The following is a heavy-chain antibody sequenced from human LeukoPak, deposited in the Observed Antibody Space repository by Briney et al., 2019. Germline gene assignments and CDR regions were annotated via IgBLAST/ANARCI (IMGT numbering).Heavy chain of an antibody. CDR3: ARDGDGRINFDY. V-gene: IGHV1-2*02. D-gene: IGHD5-24*01. Sequence: ASVKVSCKASGYTFTGYYMHWVRQAPGQGLEWMAWINPHSGGTNYAPKFQGRITLTRDTSISTDYMELSSLTSDDTTVYYCARDGDGRINFDYWGQGTLVTVSS. CDR2: INPHSGGT. CDR1: GYTFTGYY. J-gene: IGHJ4*02.